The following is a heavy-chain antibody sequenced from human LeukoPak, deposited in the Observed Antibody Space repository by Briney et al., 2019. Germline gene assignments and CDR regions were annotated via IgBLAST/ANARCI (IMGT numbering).Heavy chain of an antibody. D-gene: IGHD1-26*01. V-gene: IGHV3-15*01. J-gene: IGHJ3*02. CDR3: TTDFYGSWDDAFDI. CDR2: IKSKTDGGTT. Sequence: SWIRQPAGKGLEWVGRIKSKTDGGTTDYAAPVKGRFTISRDDSKNTLYLQMNSLKTEDTAVYYCTTDFYGSWDDAFDIWGQGTMVTVSS.